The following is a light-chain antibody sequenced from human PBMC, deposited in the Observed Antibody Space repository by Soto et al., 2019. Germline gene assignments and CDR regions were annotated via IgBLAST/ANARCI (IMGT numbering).Light chain of an antibody. J-gene: IGKJ1*01. CDR1: QSVSSN. CDR2: GAS. Sequence: EIVMTQSPATLSVSPGERATLSCRASQSVSSNLAWYQQKPGQAPRLLIYGASTRATGTPARFSGRGSGTEFTLTIGSLLSEDFAVYSCQQYNNWPPWTYGQGTKVEIK. CDR3: QQYNNWPPWT. V-gene: IGKV3-15*01.